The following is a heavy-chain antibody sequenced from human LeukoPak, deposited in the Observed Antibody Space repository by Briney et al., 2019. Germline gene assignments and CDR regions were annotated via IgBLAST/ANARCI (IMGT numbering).Heavy chain of an antibody. J-gene: IGHJ5*02. CDR3: ARDLDDYGGNNWFDP. CDR2: IIPILGIA. CDR1: GGTFSSYA. D-gene: IGHD4-23*01. Sequence: GASVKVSCKASGGTFSSYAISWVRQAPGQGLEWMGRIIPILGIANYAQKFQGRVTITADKSTSTAYMELSSLRSEDTAVYYCARDLDDYGGNNWFDPWGQGTLVTVS. V-gene: IGHV1-69*04.